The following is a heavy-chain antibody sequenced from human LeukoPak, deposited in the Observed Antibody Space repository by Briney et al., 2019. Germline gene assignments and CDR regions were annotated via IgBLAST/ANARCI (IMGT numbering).Heavy chain of an antibody. J-gene: IGHJ4*02. D-gene: IGHD3-10*01. CDR3: ARDLAGHYYGSGSSFDY. V-gene: IGHV3-7*01. CDR1: GFTFSNYW. Sequence: GGSLRLSCAASGFTFSNYWMSWVRQAPGKGLEWVANIREDGSEKYYVDSVRGQFTISRDNAKNSLFLQMDSLRAEDTAVYYCARDLAGHYYGSGSSFDYWGQGTLVTVS. CDR2: IREDGSEK.